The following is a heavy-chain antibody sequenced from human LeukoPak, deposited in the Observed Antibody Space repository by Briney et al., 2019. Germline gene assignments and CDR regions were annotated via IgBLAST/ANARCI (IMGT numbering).Heavy chain of an antibody. J-gene: IGHJ5*02. CDR2: INPNSGGT. CDR1: GYTCTGYY. Sequence: GASVKVSCKASGYTCTGYYMHWVRQAPGQGLEWMGWINPNSGGTNYAQKFQGRVTMTRDTSISTAYMELSRLRSDDTAVYYCAREIIVAYWFDPWGQGTLVTVSS. CDR3: AREIIVAYWFDP. V-gene: IGHV1-2*02. D-gene: IGHD2-2*01.